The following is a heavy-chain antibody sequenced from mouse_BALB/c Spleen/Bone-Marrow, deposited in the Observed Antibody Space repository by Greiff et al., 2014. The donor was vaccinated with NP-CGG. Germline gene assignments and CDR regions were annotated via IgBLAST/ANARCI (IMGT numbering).Heavy chain of an antibody. J-gene: IGHJ2*01. D-gene: IGHD2-3*01. CDR3: TREREGDGYYDFDY. V-gene: IGHV2-9*02. Sequence: VNLVESGPGLVAPSQSLTITCTVSGSSLASYGIHWVRQPPGKGLEWLGVIWAGGATNYNSALMSRLSISKDNSKSQVFLKMNSLQIDDTAMFYCTREREGDGYYDFDYWGQGTIFTVSS. CDR2: IWAGGAT. CDR1: GSSLASYG.